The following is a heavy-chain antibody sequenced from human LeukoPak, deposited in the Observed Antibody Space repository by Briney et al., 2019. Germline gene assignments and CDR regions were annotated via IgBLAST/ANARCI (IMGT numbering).Heavy chain of an antibody. CDR2: IYTSGST. CDR1: GGSISSYY. V-gene: IGHV4-4*07. D-gene: IGHD2-2*01. J-gene: IGHJ5*02. Sequence: SETLSLTCTVSGGSISSYYWSWIRQPAGKGLEWIGRIYTSGSTNYNPSLKSRVTMSVDTSKNQFSLKLSSVTAADTAVYYCAGEGIVVVPAAPGRFDPWGQGTLVTVSS. CDR3: AGEGIVVVPAAPGRFDP.